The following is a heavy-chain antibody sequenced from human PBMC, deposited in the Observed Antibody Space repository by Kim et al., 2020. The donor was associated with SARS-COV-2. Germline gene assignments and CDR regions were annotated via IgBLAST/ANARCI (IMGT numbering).Heavy chain of an antibody. V-gene: IGHV3-30*07. J-gene: IGHJ4*02. CDR3: ARDQSAGYSSSWNDY. D-gene: IGHD6-13*01. Sequence: DTVNGRFTISRDICKNTLYLQMNSLIAEDTAVYYCARDQSAGYSSSWNDYWGQGTLVTVSS.